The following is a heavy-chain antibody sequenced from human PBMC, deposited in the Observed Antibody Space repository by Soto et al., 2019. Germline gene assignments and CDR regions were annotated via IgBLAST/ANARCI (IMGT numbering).Heavy chain of an antibody. CDR2: IYYSGST. CDR1: GGSISSYC. J-gene: IGHJ5*02. V-gene: IGHV4-59*01. Sequence: SETLSLTCTVAGGSISSYCWSWIRQPPGKGLEWIGYIYYSGSTNYNPSLKSRVTISVDTSKNQFSLKLSSVTAADTAVYYCARYSYGDNWFDPWGQGTLVTVSS. D-gene: IGHD5-18*01. CDR3: ARYSYGDNWFDP.